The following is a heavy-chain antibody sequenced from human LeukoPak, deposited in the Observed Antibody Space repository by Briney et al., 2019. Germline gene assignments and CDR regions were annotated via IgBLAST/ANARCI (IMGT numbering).Heavy chain of an antibody. Sequence: PGGSLRLSCAASGFTFSTYWLSWVRQAPGKGLEWVSSISSSSSYIYYADSVKGRFTISRDNAKNSLYLQMNSLRAEDTAVYYCARVSGYDFHPDYWGQGTLVTVSS. CDR3: ARVSGYDFHPDY. V-gene: IGHV3-21*01. D-gene: IGHD5-12*01. J-gene: IGHJ4*02. CDR1: GFTFSTYW. CDR2: ISSSSSYI.